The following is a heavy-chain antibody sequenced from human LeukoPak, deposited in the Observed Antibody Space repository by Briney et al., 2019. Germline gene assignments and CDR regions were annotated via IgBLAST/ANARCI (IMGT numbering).Heavy chain of an antibody. CDR1: GFSFSSYE. V-gene: IGHV4-34*01. D-gene: IGHD6-13*01. CDR3: ASSPPYIAAAGPYYYHMDV. CDR2: INHSGST. J-gene: IGHJ6*03. Sequence: GSLRLSCAASGFSFSSYEMNWVRQAPGKGLEWIGEINHSGSTNYNPSLKSRVTISVDTSKNQFSLKLSSVTAADTAVYYCASSPPYIAAAGPYYYHMDVWGKGTTVTISS.